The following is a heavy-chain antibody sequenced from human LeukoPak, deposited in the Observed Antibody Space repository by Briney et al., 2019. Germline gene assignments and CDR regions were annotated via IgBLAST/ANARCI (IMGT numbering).Heavy chain of an antibody. J-gene: IGHJ4*02. CDR1: GFTFDDYT. Sequence: PGRSLRLSCAASGFTFDDYTMHWVRQAPGKGLEWVSGISWNSGSIGYADSVKGRFTISRDNAKNSLYLQMNSLRAEDTAAYYCARIGYSSSSFDYWGQGTLVTVSS. CDR2: ISWNSGSI. D-gene: IGHD6-6*01. CDR3: ARIGYSSSSFDY. V-gene: IGHV3-9*01.